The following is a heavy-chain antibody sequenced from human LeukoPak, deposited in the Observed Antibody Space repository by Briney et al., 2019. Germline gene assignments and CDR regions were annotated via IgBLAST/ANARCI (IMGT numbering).Heavy chain of an antibody. CDR2: IYHSGST. CDR3: ARGGSYQLLSDAFDI. J-gene: IGHJ3*02. D-gene: IGHD2-2*01. V-gene: IGHV4-30-2*01. CDR1: GGSISSDGYF. Sequence: SQTLSLTCAVSGGSISSDGYFWSWIRQPPGKGLEWIGYIYHSGSTYYNPSLKSRVTISIDRSKNQFSLKVSSVTAADTAVYYCARGGSYQLLSDAFDIWGQGTMVTVSS.